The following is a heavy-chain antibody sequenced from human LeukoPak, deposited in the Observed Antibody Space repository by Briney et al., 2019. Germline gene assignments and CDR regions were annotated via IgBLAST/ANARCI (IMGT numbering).Heavy chain of an antibody. V-gene: IGHV3-11*06. D-gene: IGHD6-13*01. CDR2: ISSSSSYT. J-gene: IGHJ4*02. CDR1: GFTFSDYY. Sequence: GGSLRLSCAASGFTFSDYYMSWIRQAPGKGLEWVSYISSSSSYTNYADSVKGRFTISRDNAKNSLYLQMNSLRAEDTAVYYCARSRAAGTPFGYWGQGTLVTVSS. CDR3: ARSRAAGTPFGY.